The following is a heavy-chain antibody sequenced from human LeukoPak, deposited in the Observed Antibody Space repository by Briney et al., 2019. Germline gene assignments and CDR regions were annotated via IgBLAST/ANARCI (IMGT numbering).Heavy chain of an antibody. J-gene: IGHJ5*02. V-gene: IGHV4-59*08. CDR3: ARSLVNYNWFDP. D-gene: IGHD3-9*01. Sequence: SETLSLTCTVSGGSISSYYWSWIRQPPGKGLEWIGYIYYSGSTNYNPSLKSRVTISVDTSKNQFSLKLSSVTAADTAVYYCARSLVNYNWFDPWGQGTLVTVSS. CDR2: IYYSGST. CDR1: GGSISSYY.